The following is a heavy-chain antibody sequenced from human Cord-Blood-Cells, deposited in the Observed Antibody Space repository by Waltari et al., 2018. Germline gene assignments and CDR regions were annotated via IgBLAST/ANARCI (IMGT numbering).Heavy chain of an antibody. J-gene: IGHJ3*02. D-gene: IGHD3-16*01. CDR2: VEPEDGET. V-gene: IGHV1-24*01. CDR3: ATDEDSLGAFDI. CDR1: GYTLTELS. Sequence: QVQLVQSGAEVKKPGASVKVSCKVSGYTLTELSMHWVRQAPGKGLEWMGGVEPEDGETIYAQKFQGRVTMTEDTSTDTAYMELSSLRSEDTAVYYCATDEDSLGAFDIWGQGTMVTVSS.